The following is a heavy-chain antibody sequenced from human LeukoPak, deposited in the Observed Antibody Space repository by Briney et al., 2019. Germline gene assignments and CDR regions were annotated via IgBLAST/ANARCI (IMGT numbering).Heavy chain of an antibody. D-gene: IGHD6-13*01. CDR2: INQDGSEK. Sequence: GGSLRLSCAASGFVFTNYWMCWIRQAPGKGLEWVANINQDGSEKHYVDSVKGRLTVSRDNARNSLFLQMNSLRAEDTSVYYCARDYRSSWYVRGQGTLVTVSS. CDR3: ARDYRSSWYV. V-gene: IGHV3-7*03. J-gene: IGHJ4*02. CDR1: GFVFTNYW.